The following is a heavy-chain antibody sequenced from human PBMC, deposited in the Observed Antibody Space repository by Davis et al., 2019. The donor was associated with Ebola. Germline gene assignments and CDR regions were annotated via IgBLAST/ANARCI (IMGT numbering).Heavy chain of an antibody. CDR1: GYTFTSYG. Sequence: AASVKVSCKASGYTFTSYGITWVRQAPGQGLEWMGWINPHNGNTNYAQSVQGRVTMTTDTSTTTAYMEVGSLRSDDTAVYYCARVTTINYYYYGMDVWGKGTTVTVSS. CDR2: INPHNGNT. CDR3: ARVTTINYYYYGMDV. V-gene: IGHV1-18*04. D-gene: IGHD4-11*01. J-gene: IGHJ6*04.